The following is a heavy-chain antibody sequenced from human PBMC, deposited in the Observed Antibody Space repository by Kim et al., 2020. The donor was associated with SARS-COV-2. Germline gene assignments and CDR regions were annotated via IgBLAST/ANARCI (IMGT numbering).Heavy chain of an antibody. CDR3: VRVPSHYDILTGYTTDY. V-gene: IGHV1-69*13. D-gene: IGHD3-9*01. Sequence: SVKVSCKASGGTFSSYAISWVRQAPGQGLEWMGGIISIFGTANYAQKFQGRVTITADESTSTAYMELSSLRSEDTAVYYCVRVPSHYDILTGYTTDYWGRGTLVTVSS. CDR1: GGTFSSYA. J-gene: IGHJ4*02. CDR2: IISIFGTA.